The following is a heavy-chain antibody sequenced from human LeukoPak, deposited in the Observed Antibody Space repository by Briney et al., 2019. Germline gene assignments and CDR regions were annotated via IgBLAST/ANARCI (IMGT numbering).Heavy chain of an antibody. Sequence: GGSMRLSCAASGFTFSSYSMNWVHQAPGKGLEWVSSISSSSSYIYYADSVKGRFTISRDNAKNSLYLQMNSLRAEDTAVYYCARDCSGWFDDAFDIWGQGTMVTVSS. V-gene: IGHV3-21*01. CDR2: ISSSSSYI. J-gene: IGHJ3*02. CDR1: GFTFSSYS. D-gene: IGHD6-19*01. CDR3: ARDCSGWFDDAFDI.